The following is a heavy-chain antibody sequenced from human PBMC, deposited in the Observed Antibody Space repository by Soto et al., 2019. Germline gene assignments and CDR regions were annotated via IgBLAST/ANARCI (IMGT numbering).Heavy chain of an antibody. D-gene: IGHD5-12*01. J-gene: IGHJ4*02. Sequence: SVNVSCKATGGSLSNLGISWVRQAPGQGLGWMGGIVPVFGRPNYAQRFRGRLTITADESTSTGYMELISLRSDDTAVYYCAREGSGYNFWGQGTQVTVSS. CDR2: IVPVFGRP. CDR3: AREGSGYNF. V-gene: IGHV1-69*01. CDR1: GGSLSNLG.